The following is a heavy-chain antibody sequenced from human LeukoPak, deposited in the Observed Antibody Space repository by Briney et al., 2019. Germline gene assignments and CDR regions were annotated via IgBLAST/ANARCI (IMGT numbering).Heavy chain of an antibody. Sequence: GGSLRLSCAASGFTFSNAWMSWVRQAPGKGLEWVGRIKSKTDGETTDYAAPVKGRFTISRDDSKNTLYLQMNSLKTEDTAVYFCSTATDLVLMLYSGAFDIWGQGTMVTVS. J-gene: IGHJ3*02. D-gene: IGHD2-8*01. V-gene: IGHV3-15*01. CDR3: STATDLVLMLYSGAFDI. CDR2: IKSKTDGETT. CDR1: GFTFSNAW.